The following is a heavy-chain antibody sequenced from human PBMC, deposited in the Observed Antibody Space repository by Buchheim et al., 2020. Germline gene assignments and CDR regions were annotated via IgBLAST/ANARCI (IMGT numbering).Heavy chain of an antibody. CDR2: IWYDGSNK. D-gene: IGHD2-15*01. CDR3: ARDSADIVVVVAATTVSYMDV. J-gene: IGHJ6*03. Sequence: QVQLVESGGGVVQPGRSLRLSCAASGFTFSSYGMHWVRQAPGKGLEWVAVIWYDGSNKYYADSVKGRFTISRDNSQNTLYRQMNSLRAEDTAVYYCARDSADIVVVVAATTVSYMDVWGKGTT. CDR1: GFTFSSYG. V-gene: IGHV3-33*01.